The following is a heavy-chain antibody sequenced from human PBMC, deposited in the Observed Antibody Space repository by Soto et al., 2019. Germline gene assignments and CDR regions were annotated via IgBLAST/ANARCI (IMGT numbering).Heavy chain of an antibody. J-gene: IGHJ6*02. CDR3: AVSNPRYSYGAETDYYYYGMDV. Sequence: SETLSLTCAVYGGSFSGYYWSWIRQPPGKGLEWSGEINHSGSPNYNPSIKSRVTISVDTSKNQFSLKLSSVTAADTAVYYCAVSNPRYSYGAETDYYYYGMDVWGQGTTVTVSS. CDR2: INHSGSP. CDR1: GGSFSGYY. D-gene: IGHD5-18*01. V-gene: IGHV4-34*01.